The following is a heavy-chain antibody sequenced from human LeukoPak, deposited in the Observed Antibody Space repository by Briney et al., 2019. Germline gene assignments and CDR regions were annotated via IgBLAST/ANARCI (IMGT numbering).Heavy chain of an antibody. V-gene: IGHV3-30*03. CDR1: GFTFSSYS. CDR3: ARDPRGPTTYDSSARDSLDY. Sequence: GGSLRLSCAASGFTFSSYSMHWVRQAPGKGLEWLAVILYDGSMQYYAESMKGRLTISRDNSRNTVYMQMSSLRTEDTAAYYCARDPRGPTTYDSSARDSLDYWGQGTLVTVSS. D-gene: IGHD3-22*01. J-gene: IGHJ4*02. CDR2: ILYDGSMQ.